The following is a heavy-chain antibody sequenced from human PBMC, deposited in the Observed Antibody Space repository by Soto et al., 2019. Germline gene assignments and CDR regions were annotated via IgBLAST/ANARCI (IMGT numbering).Heavy chain of an antibody. CDR3: AKDSSGYYLHFDY. CDR2: ISGSGGST. D-gene: IGHD3-22*01. Sequence: LRVSCAASGFTFSSYAMSWVRQAPGKGLEWVSAISGSGGSTYYADSVKGRFTISRDNSKNTLYLQMNSLRAEDTAVYYCAKDSSGYYLHFDYWGQGTLVTVSS. CDR1: GFTFSSYA. J-gene: IGHJ4*02. V-gene: IGHV3-23*01.